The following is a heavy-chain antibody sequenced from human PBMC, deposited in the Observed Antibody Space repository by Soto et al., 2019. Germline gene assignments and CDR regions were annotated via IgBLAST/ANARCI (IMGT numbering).Heavy chain of an antibody. J-gene: IGHJ4*02. CDR1: GFGFTNSW. CDR3: TSAGQYCTSTTCKAY. CDR2: NKSKNDGGTT. D-gene: IGHD2-2*01. Sequence: SGGSLRLSCAASGFGFTNSWMNWVRQAPGKGLEWVGRNKSKNDGGTTDYAAPVQGRFTISRDDSKTTIYLQMNSLKTEDTAVYYCTSAGQYCTSTTCKAYWGQGTPVTVSS. V-gene: IGHV3-15*07.